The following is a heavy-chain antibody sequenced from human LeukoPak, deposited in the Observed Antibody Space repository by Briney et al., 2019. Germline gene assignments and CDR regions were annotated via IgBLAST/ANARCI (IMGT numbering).Heavy chain of an antibody. J-gene: IGHJ4*02. Sequence: GASVKVSCKASGGTFSSYAISWVRQAPGQGLEWMGGIIPIFGTANYAQKFQGRVTITADKSTSTAYMELSSLRSEDTAVYYCARGQGDITIFGVVIKPLDYWGQGTLVTVSS. V-gene: IGHV1-69*06. CDR2: IIPIFGTA. CDR1: GGTFSSYA. D-gene: IGHD3-3*01. CDR3: ARGQGDITIFGVVIKPLDY.